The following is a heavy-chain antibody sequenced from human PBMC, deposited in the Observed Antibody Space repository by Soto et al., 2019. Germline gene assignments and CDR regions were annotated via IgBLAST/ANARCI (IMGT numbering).Heavy chain of an antibody. Sequence: LSCAASGFNFSGSAMHWVRQASGKGLEWDGRIRSKANSYATAYAASVKGRFTISRDDSKNTAYLQMNSLKTEDTAVYYCTRLRTLEWLYPTPDDAFDIWGQGTMVTVSS. V-gene: IGHV3-73*01. CDR2: IRSKANSYAT. J-gene: IGHJ3*02. CDR3: TRLRTLEWLYPTPDDAFDI. D-gene: IGHD3-3*01. CDR1: GFNFSGSA.